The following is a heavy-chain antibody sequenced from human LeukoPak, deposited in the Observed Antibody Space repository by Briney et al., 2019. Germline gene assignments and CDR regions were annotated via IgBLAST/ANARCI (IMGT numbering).Heavy chain of an antibody. D-gene: IGHD5-24*01. J-gene: IGHJ6*02. CDR2: IYYSGST. CDR3: ARDRPRGDGYNDYYYYGMDV. Sequence: SETLSLTCTVSGGSTSSSSYYWGWIRQPPGKGLEWIGTIYYSGSTYYNPSLKSRVTISVDTSKNQFSLKLSSVTAADTAVYYCARDRPRGDGYNDYYYYGMDVWGQGTTVTVSS. CDR1: GGSTSSSSYY. V-gene: IGHV4-39*02.